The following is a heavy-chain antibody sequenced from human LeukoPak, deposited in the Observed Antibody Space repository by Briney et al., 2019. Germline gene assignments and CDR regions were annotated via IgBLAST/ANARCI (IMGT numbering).Heavy chain of an antibody. Sequence: GXSLKISFKGSGYSFTSYWIGWVRPMPGKGVEWMGIIYPGESDTRYSPSFQGQVTISADKSISPAYLQWSSLKASDTAMYYCARLHDYDSSGYPLGIWGQGTMVTVSS. V-gene: IGHV5-51*01. CDR1: GYSFTSYW. CDR2: IYPGESDT. J-gene: IGHJ3*02. CDR3: ARLHDYDSSGYPLGI. D-gene: IGHD3-22*01.